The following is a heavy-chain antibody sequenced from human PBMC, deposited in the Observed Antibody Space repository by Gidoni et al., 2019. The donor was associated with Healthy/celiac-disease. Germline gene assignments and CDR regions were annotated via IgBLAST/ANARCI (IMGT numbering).Heavy chain of an antibody. V-gene: IGHV3-33*01. CDR2: IWYDGSNK. J-gene: IGHJ6*02. CDR3: ARDSSGWKVYGMDV. D-gene: IGHD6-19*01. Sequence: QVQLVESGGGVVQPGRSLRLSCAASGFTFSSYGMPWVRQAPGKGLEWVAVIWYDGSNKYYADSVKGRFTISRDNSKNTLYLQMNSLRAEDTAVYYCARDSSGWKVYGMDVWGQGTTVTVSS. CDR1: GFTFSSYG.